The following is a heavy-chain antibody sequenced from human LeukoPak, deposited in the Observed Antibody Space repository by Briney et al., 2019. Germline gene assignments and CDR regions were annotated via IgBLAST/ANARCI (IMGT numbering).Heavy chain of an antibody. V-gene: IGHV4-4*07. Sequence: PSETLSLTCTVSGGSISTYYWHWIRQPAGKGLEWIGRISTSGSTDYNPSLKSRVTMSVDTSKNRFSLKVTSVTAADTAVYYCAKGDWFSDLWGRGTLVTVSS. J-gene: IGHJ2*01. CDR3: AKGDWFSDL. CDR1: GGSISTYY. CDR2: ISTSGST.